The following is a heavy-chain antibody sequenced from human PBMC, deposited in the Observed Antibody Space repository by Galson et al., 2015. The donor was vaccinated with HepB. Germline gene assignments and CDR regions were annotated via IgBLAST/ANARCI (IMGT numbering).Heavy chain of an antibody. Sequence: SLRLSCAGSGFTFSTHAISWVRQAPAKGLEWVSAITGSGGTKYYADSVKGRFTISRDNSKNTLFLQMNSLRAEDTAVYYCAKDRLSVTSGIDYWGRGTLVTVSS. V-gene: IGHV3-23*01. J-gene: IGHJ4*02. D-gene: IGHD1-26*01. CDR1: GFTFSTHA. CDR2: ITGSGGTK. CDR3: AKDRLSVTSGIDY.